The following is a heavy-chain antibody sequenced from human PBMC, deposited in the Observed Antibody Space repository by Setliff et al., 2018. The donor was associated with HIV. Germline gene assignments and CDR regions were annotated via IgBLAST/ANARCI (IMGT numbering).Heavy chain of an antibody. V-gene: IGHV4-34*01. D-gene: IGHD3-3*01. Sequence: SETLSLTCAVYGGSFNDYYWSWIRQPPGKGLEWIGEVNHSGSTSYNPSLKSRVSLSVGTSKRQFFLNLSSATTADTATYYCVRPSFGIGGGSMFDSWGQGIVVTVS. CDR1: GGSFNDYY. CDR3: VRPSFGIGGGSMFDS. J-gene: IGHJ4*02. CDR2: VNHSGST.